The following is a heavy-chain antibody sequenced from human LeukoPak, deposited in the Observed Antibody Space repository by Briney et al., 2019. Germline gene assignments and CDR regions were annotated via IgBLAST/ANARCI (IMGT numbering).Heavy chain of an antibody. J-gene: IGHJ5*02. CDR2: ISYDGSNK. CDR1: GFTFSSYA. D-gene: IGHD4-17*01. Sequence: GGSLRLSCAASGFTFSSYAMHWVRQAPGEGLEWVAVISYDGSNKYYADSVKGRFTISRDNSKNTLYLQMNSLRAEDTAVYHCARDPASYGDPSAWFDPWGQGTLVTVSS. V-gene: IGHV3-30*04. CDR3: ARDPASYGDPSAWFDP.